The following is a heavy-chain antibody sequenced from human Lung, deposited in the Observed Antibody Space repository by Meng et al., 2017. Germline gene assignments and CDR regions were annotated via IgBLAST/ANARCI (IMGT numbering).Heavy chain of an antibody. D-gene: IGHD3-10*01. CDR3: ARDLNGDRGIYFDY. J-gene: IGHJ4*02. CDR1: GYTFTNYV. V-gene: IGHV1-3*01. CDR2: FRVGNDDT. Sequence: QVQLVQSGGEVKKPGASVKVSCKTSGYTFTNYVIHWVRQAPGQRLEWMGGFRVGNDDTHYSQKFQGRVTISRDTSASTAYMELSSLRSEDTAIYYCARDLNGDRGIYFDYWGQGTLVTVSS.